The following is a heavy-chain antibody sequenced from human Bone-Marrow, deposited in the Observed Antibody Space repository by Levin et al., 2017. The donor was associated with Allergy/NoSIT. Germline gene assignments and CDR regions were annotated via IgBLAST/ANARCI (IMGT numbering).Heavy chain of an antibody. D-gene: IGHD6-19*01. V-gene: IGHV1-8*01. J-gene: IGHJ4*02. CDR3: ARWGYTSDHYYFDY. Sequence: GESLKISCKASGYSFTSFDINWVRQAAGQGLEWMGWMNPNSGTTGSAQKFQGRVTMTRNTPTSTAYLALNSLTSEDTAVYYCARWGYTSDHYYFDYWGQGTLVTVSS. CDR2: MNPNSGTT. CDR1: GYSFTSFD.